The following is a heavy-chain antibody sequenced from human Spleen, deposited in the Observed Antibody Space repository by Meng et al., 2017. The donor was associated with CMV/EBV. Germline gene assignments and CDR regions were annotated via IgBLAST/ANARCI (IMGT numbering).Heavy chain of an antibody. J-gene: IGHJ4*02. CDR2: ISFDGRSH. CDR1: GFTFNNYG. V-gene: IGHV3-30*19. Sequence: GESLKISCGASGFTFNNYGMHWVRQAPGKGLEWVAKISFDGRSHLYADSVRGRFTISRDNSKNTLYLQMHSLRPEDTAMFYCARGDDVLARPTAGYYLDYWGQGTLVTVSS. CDR3: ARGDDVLARPTAGYYLDY. D-gene: IGHD3-9*01.